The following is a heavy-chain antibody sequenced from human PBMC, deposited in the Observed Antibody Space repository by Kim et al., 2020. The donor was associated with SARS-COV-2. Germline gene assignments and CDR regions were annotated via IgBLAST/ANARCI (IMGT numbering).Heavy chain of an antibody. D-gene: IGHD2-2*01. J-gene: IGHJ4*02. CDR2: ISYDGSNK. V-gene: IGHV3-30*04. Sequence: GGSLRLSCAVSGFTFSSYAMHWVRQAPGKGLEWVAVISYDGSNKYYADSVKGRFTISRDNSKNTLYLQMNSLRAEDTAVYYCARVGSVVPAAPHFSFDYWGQGTLVTVSS. CDR3: ARVGSVVPAAPHFSFDY. CDR1: GFTFSSYA.